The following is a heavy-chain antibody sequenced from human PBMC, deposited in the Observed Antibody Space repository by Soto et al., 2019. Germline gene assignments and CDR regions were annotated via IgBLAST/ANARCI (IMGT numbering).Heavy chain of an antibody. CDR2: ISYDGGSK. CDR1: GFTFSSHG. D-gene: IGHD4-17*01. V-gene: IGHV3-30*03. Sequence: QVQLVESGGDVVQPGRSLKLSCAASGFTFSSHGMHWIRQAPGKGLEWMSVISYDGGSKHYADYVKDRFTISRDNSQKLSYMQATDPRPEYSAVQLSARDPTGGDYWAGVQFWGPGPVVTVPS. J-gene: IGHJ4*02. CDR3: ARDPTGGDYWAGVQF.